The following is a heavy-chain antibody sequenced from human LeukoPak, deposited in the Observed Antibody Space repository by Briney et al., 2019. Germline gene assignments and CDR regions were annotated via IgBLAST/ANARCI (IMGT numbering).Heavy chain of an antibody. CDR2: IYTSGNS. V-gene: IGHV4-4*07. CDR3: VYDSSGYLT. D-gene: IGHD3-22*01. J-gene: IGHJ5*02. CDR1: GGSISSDY. Sequence: SETLSLTCTVSGGSISSDYRSWIRQPAGKGLEWIGRIYTSGNSNYNPSLTSRVTMSVDTSKNQFSLKLSSVTAADTAVYYCVYDSSGYLTWGQGTLVTVSS.